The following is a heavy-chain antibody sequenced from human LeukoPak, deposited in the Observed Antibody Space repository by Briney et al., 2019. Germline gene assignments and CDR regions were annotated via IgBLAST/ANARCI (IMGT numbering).Heavy chain of an antibody. CDR3: ARAGVDYYDSSGQLDY. V-gene: IGHV3-21*01. CDR2: ISSSSSYI. D-gene: IGHD3-22*01. J-gene: IGHJ4*02. CDR1: GFTFSSYS. Sequence: GGSLRLSCAASGFTFSSYSMNWVRQAPGKGLEWVSSISSSSSYIYYADSVKGRFTISRDNAKNSLYLQMNSLRAEDTAVYYCARAGVDYYDSSGQLDYWGQGTLVTVSS.